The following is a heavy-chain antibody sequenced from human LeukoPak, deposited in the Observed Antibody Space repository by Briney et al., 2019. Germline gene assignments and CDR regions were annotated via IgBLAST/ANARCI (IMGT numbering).Heavy chain of an antibody. V-gene: IGHV1-2*02. CDR1: GYTFTGYY. CDR3: ARDWKGGYGPSDAFDI. D-gene: IGHD5-18*01. CDR2: INPNSGGT. J-gene: IGHJ3*02. Sequence: GASVKVSCKASGYTFTGYYMHWVRQAPGQGLEWMGWINPNSGGTNYTQKFQGRVTMTRDTSISAAYMELSRLRSDDTAVYYCARDWKGGYGPSDAFDIWGQGTMVTVSS.